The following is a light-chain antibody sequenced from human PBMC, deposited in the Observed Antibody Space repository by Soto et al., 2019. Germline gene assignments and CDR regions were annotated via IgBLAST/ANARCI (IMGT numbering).Light chain of an antibody. Sequence: SYELTQPPSVSVAPGKTARITCGGSNNGSKSVHWYQQKPRQAPVLVIYYDSDRPSGIPERFSGSNSGITATRTISRVEAGDEDDYYCRVWDSSSDPRGVFGTGTKLTVL. CDR1: NNGSKS. V-gene: IGLV3-21*04. J-gene: IGLJ1*01. CDR2: YDS. CDR3: RVWDSSSDPRGV.